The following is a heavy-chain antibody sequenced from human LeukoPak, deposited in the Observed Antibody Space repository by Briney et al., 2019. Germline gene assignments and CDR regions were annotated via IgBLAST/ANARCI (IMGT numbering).Heavy chain of an antibody. J-gene: IGHJ5*02. CDR1: GYTFTSYY. D-gene: IGHD1-26*01. V-gene: IGHV1-46*01. CDR3: AIRGVGACLDP. CDR2: INPSGGST. Sequence: GASVKVSCKASGYTFTSYYMHWVRQAPGQGLEWMGIINPSGGSTNYAQKFQVRVTITADESTSTAYMELSSLTSEDTAVYYCAIRGVGACLDPWGQGTLVTVSS.